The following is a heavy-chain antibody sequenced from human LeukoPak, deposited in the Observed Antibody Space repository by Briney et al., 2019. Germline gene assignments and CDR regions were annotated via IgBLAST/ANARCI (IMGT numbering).Heavy chain of an antibody. CDR3: ARDPINTFYGSGSSDY. J-gene: IGHJ4*02. Sequence: GGSLRLSCAASGFTVSSNYMSWVRQAPGKGLEWVSVIYSGGSTYYADSVKGRFTISRDNSKNTLYPQMNSLRAEDTAVYYCARDPINTFYGSGSSDYWGQGTLVTVSS. CDR1: GFTVSSNY. CDR2: IYSGGST. V-gene: IGHV3-66*01. D-gene: IGHD3-10*01.